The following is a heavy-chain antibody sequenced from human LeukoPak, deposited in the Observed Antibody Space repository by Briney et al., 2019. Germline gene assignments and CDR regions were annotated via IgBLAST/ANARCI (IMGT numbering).Heavy chain of an antibody. D-gene: IGHD3-9*01. CDR1: GYTFTSYG. V-gene: IGHV1-18*01. Sequence: GASVKVSCKASGYTFTSYGISWVRQAPGQGLEWMGWISAYNGNTNYAQKLQGRVTMTTDTSTSTAYMELRSLRSDDTAVYYCAREAEYDILTGYYTGSADYWGQGTLVTVSS. CDR3: AREAEYDILTGYYTGSADY. CDR2: ISAYNGNT. J-gene: IGHJ4*02.